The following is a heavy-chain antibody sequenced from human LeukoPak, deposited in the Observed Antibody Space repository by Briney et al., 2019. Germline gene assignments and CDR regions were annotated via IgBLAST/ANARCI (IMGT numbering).Heavy chain of an antibody. D-gene: IGHD3-10*01. Sequence: PSETLSLTCTVSGGSISSYYWSWIRQPAGKGLEWIGRIYTSGSTNYNPSLKSRVTISVDTSKNQFSLKLSSVTAADTAVYYCARDGHEYYYGSGSYYNDYWGQGTLVTVSS. V-gene: IGHV4-4*07. CDR1: GGSISSYY. CDR3: ARDGHEYYYGSGSYYNDY. J-gene: IGHJ4*02. CDR2: IYTSGST.